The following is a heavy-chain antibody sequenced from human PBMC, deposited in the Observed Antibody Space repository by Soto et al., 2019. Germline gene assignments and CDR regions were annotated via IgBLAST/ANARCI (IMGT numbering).Heavy chain of an antibody. V-gene: IGHV3-30*18. CDR2: ISYDGSNK. D-gene: IGHD3-10*01. CDR3: AKDRGLVVRGVIGYYYYGMDV. J-gene: IGHJ6*02. Sequence: GGPLRLSCAASGFTFSSYGMHWVRQAPGKGLEWVAVISYDGSNKYYADSVKGRFTISRDNSKNTLYLQMNSLRAEDTAVYYCAKDRGLVVRGVIGYYYYGMDVWGQGTTVTVSS. CDR1: GFTFSSYG.